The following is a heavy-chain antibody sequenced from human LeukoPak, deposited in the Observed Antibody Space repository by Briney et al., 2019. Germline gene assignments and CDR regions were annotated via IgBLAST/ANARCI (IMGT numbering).Heavy chain of an antibody. CDR3: ARESQGAAGEDYFDY. J-gene: IGHJ4*02. Sequence: GGSLRLSCAASGFTFSSYGMHWVRQAPGKGLEWVANIKQDGSEKYYVDSVRGRFTISRDNAKNSLYLQMNSLRAEDTAVYYCARESQGAAGEDYFDYWGQGTLVTVSS. D-gene: IGHD6-13*01. CDR1: GFTFSSYG. V-gene: IGHV3-7*01. CDR2: IKQDGSEK.